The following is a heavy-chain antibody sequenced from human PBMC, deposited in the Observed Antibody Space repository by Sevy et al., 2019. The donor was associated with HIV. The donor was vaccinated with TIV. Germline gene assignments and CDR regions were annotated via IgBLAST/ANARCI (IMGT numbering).Heavy chain of an antibody. CDR2: ITSTSDYI. V-gene: IGHV3-21*06. CDR3: ARGPPPFYGMDV. J-gene: IGHJ6*02. CDR1: GFTFSSYN. Sequence: GGSLRLSCAASGFTFSSYNMNWVRQAPGKGLEWVSSITSTSDYIYYADSLKGRCTISRDNAKTLLYLQMNSLRAEDTAVYYCARGPPPFYGMDVCGQGTTVTVSS.